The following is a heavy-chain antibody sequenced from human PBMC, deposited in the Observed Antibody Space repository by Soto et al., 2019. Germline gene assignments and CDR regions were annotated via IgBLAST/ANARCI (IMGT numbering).Heavy chain of an antibody. Sequence: GGSLRLSCAASGFNFGSYWMHWVRQAPGKGLVWVSRINSDGSSTSYADSVKGRFTISRDNAKNTLYLQMNSLRAEDTAVYYCARNGDSSDYRGWFDPWGQGTLVTVSS. J-gene: IGHJ5*02. CDR3: ARNGDSSDYRGWFDP. CDR1: GFNFGSYW. D-gene: IGHD3-22*01. CDR2: INSDGSST. V-gene: IGHV3-74*01.